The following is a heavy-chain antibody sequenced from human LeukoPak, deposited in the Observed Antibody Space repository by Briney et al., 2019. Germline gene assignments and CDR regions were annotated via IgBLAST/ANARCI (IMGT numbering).Heavy chain of an antibody. J-gene: IGHJ5*02. V-gene: IGHV1-8*01. CDR3: ARGRGKRYCSSTSCYGGGFRAWFDP. D-gene: IGHD2-2*01. CDR2: MNPNSGNT. CDR1: GYTFTCYD. Sequence: ASVTVSCKASGYTFTCYDINWVRQAPGQGLEWMGWMNPNSGNTGYAQKFQGRVTITRNTSISTAYMELSRLRSEDTAVYYCARGRGKRYCSSTSCYGGGFRAWFDPWGQGTLVTVSS.